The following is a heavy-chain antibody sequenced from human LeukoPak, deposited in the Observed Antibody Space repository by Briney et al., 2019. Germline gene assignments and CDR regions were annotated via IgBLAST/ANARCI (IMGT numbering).Heavy chain of an antibody. J-gene: IGHJ3*02. Sequence: GGSLRLSCAASGFSFSTYAMSWVRQAPGKGLEWVSAINKGGDSTYYADSVKGRFTISRDNSKNTLYLQMNSLRAEDTAIYYCAKLSGSYPLDIWGQGTMVPVSS. CDR3: AKLSGSYPLDI. D-gene: IGHD1-26*01. V-gene: IGHV3-23*01. CDR2: INKGGDST. CDR1: GFSFSTYA.